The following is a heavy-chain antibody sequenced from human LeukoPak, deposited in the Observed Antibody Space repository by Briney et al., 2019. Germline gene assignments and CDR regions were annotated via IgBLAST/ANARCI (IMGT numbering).Heavy chain of an antibody. D-gene: IGHD3-22*01. CDR3: ARDGDDTSGYFSPFDY. V-gene: IGHV3-53*01. Sequence: GGSLRLSCAASGFTFSDYWMNWVRQAPGKGLEWVSVIYTGGTTYYADSVKGRFTISRDNSKNTLYLQMNSLRAEDTAVYYCARDGDDTSGYFSPFDYWGQGTLVTVSS. J-gene: IGHJ4*02. CDR2: IYTGGTT. CDR1: GFTFSDYW.